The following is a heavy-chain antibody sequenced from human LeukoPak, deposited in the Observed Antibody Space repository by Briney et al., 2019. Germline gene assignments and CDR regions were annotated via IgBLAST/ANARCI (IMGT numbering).Heavy chain of an antibody. CDR3: ARFYVVPAATYYYYYSMDV. CDR2: INPNSGGT. D-gene: IGHD2-2*01. V-gene: IGHV1-2*06. CDR1: GYTFTGYY. Sequence: ASVKVSCKASGYTFTGYYMHWVRQAPGQGLEWMGRINPNSGGTNYAQKFQGRVTMTRDTSISTAYMELSRLRSDDTAVYYCARFYVVPAATYYYYYSMDVWGQGTTVTVSS. J-gene: IGHJ6*02.